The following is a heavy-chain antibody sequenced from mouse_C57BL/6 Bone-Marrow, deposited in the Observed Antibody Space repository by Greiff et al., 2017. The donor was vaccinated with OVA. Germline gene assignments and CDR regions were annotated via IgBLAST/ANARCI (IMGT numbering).Heavy chain of an antibody. CDR3: ASGGNYVSYAMDY. CDR2: INPSTGGT. D-gene: IGHD2-1*01. Sequence: VQLQQSGPELVKPGASVKISCKASGYSFTGYYMNWVKQSPEKSLEWIGEINPSTGGTTYNQKFKAKATLTVDKSSSTAYMQLKSLTSEDSAVYYGASGGNYVSYAMDYWGQGTSVTVSS. CDR1: GYSFTGYY. J-gene: IGHJ4*01. V-gene: IGHV1-42*01.